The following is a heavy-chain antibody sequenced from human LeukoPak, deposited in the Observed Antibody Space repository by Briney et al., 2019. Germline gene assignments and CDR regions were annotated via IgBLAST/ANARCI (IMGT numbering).Heavy chain of an antibody. D-gene: IGHD2-15*01. CDR1: GYNFTSYW. CDR3: ARQDIVVVVAATGGFDY. CDR2: NDPSDSYT. J-gene: IGHJ4*02. Sequence: GESLKISCKGSGYNFTSYWISWVRQMPGKGLEWMGRNDPSDSYTNYSPSFQGHVTISADKSISTAYLQWSRLKASGTDMYYCARQDIVVVVAATGGFDYWGQGSLVTVSS. V-gene: IGHV5-10-1*01.